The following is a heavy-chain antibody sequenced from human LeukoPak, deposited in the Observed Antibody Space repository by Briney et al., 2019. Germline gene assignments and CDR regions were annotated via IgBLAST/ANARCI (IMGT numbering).Heavy chain of an antibody. D-gene: IGHD3-10*01. Sequence: ASVKVSCKASGYTFTGYYMHWVRQAPGQGLEWMGWINPNSGGTNYAQKFQGWVTMTRDTSISTAYMELSRLRSDDTAVYYCAGGFRGVILNWFDPWGQGTLVTVSS. CDR2: INPNSGGT. CDR3: AGGFRGVILNWFDP. V-gene: IGHV1-2*04. CDR1: GYTFTGYY. J-gene: IGHJ5*02.